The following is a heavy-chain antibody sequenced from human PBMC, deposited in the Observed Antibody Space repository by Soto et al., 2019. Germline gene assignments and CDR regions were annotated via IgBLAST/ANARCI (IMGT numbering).Heavy chain of an antibody. J-gene: IGHJ6*02. V-gene: IGHV3-30-3*01. Sequence: GSLRLSCLASGFTFGTYGIHCVRQAPGKGLQWVALISYEGSNTYYADSVNGRFTISIDNSKNTLYLQMNSLRPEDTGVYFCARVTPGNNLYYFSGWDVWGQGTSVTAP. CDR1: GFTFGTYG. D-gene: IGHD1-1*01. CDR3: ARVTPGNNLYYFSGWDV. CDR2: ISYEGSNT.